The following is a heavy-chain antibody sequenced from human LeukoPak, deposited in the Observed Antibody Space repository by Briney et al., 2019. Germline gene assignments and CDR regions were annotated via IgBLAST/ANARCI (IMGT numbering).Heavy chain of an antibody. Sequence: PGGSLRLSCAASGFTFSSYAMSWVRQAPGKGLEWVSAISGSGCSTYYADSVKGRFTISRDNSKNTLYLQVNSLRAEDTAVYYCAKAGRPCSSTSCYDYYYYGMDVWGQGTTVTVSS. V-gene: IGHV3-23*01. CDR3: AKAGRPCSSTSCYDYYYYGMDV. CDR1: GFTFSSYA. J-gene: IGHJ6*02. D-gene: IGHD2-2*01. CDR2: ISGSGCST.